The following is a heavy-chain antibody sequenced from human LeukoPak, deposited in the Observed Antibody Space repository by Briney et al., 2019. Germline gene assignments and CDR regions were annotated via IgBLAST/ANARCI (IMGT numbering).Heavy chain of an antibody. D-gene: IGHD3-10*01. CDR3: ARGYGSGTYYVDY. V-gene: IGHV5-51*01. J-gene: IGHJ4*02. CDR2: IYPGDSDT. Sequence: GESLKISCQGYGYRFASHWIGWVRQMPGKGPEWLGIIYPGDSDTRYNPSFQGQVIISADKSNSVAYLQWTSLKASDTAMYYCARGYGSGTYYVDYWGQGTLVTVSS. CDR1: GYRFASHW.